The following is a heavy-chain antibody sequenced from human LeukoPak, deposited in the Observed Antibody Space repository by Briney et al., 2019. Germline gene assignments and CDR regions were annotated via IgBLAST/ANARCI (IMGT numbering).Heavy chain of an antibody. CDR2: ISGSGGST. V-gene: IGHV3-23*01. D-gene: IGHD2-2*01. Sequence: GGSLRLSCAASGFTFSSYAMSWGGQAPGQGLEWVSAISGSGGSTYYADSVKGRFTIPRDNSKNTLYLQMNSLRAEDTAVYYCAQYQLLSDYFDYWGQGTLVTVSS. J-gene: IGHJ4*02. CDR1: GFTFSSYA. CDR3: AQYQLLSDYFDY.